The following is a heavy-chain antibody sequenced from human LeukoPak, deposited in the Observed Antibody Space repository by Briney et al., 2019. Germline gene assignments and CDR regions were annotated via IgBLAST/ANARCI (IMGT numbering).Heavy chain of an antibody. D-gene: IGHD3-10*01. J-gene: IGHJ4*02. V-gene: IGHV4-59*01. CDR3: ARHYGSGSYYPSD. Sequence: SETLSLTCTVSGGSISSYYWSWIRQPPGKGLEWIGYIYYSGSTNYNPSLKSRVTISVDTSKNQFSLKLSSVTAADTAVYYCARHYGSGSYYPSDWGQGTLATVSS. CDR2: IYYSGST. CDR1: GGSISSYY.